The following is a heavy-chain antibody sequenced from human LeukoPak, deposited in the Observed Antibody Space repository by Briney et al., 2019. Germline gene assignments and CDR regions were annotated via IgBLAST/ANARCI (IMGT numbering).Heavy chain of an antibody. CDR3: ARDHITMVRGVIYDAFDI. D-gene: IGHD3-10*01. Sequence: GGSLRLSCAASGFTVSSNYMSWVRQAPGKGLEWVSVIYSGGSTYYADSVKGRFTISRDNSQNTLYLQMNSLRAEDTAVYYCARDHITMVRGVIYDAFDIWGQGTMVTVSS. V-gene: IGHV3-53*01. CDR1: GFTVSSNY. J-gene: IGHJ3*02. CDR2: IYSGGST.